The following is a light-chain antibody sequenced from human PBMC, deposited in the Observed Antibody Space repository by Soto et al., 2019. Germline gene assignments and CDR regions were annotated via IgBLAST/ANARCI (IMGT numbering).Light chain of an antibody. CDR3: QHRSTWPYT. CDR1: QSISSY. Sequence: EIVLTQSPATLSLSPGERATLSCRASQSISSYLAWYQQKPGQAPRLLISDASNRATGIPARFSGSGSGTDFTLTISSLEPEDFAVYYWQHRSTWPYTFGQGTKLEIK. J-gene: IGKJ2*01. CDR2: DAS. V-gene: IGKV3-11*01.